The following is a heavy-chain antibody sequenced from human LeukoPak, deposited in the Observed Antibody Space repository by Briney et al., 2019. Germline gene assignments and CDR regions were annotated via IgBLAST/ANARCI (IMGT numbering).Heavy chain of an antibody. V-gene: IGHV4-59*01. CDR2: IYYSGST. D-gene: IGHD6-19*01. Sequence: PSETLSLTCTVSGGSISSYYWSWIRQPPGKGPEWIGYIYYSGSTNYNPSLKSRVTISVDTSKNQFSLKLSSVTAADTAVYYCARGSEQWLVNYWGQGTLVTVSS. CDR3: ARGSEQWLVNY. J-gene: IGHJ4*02. CDR1: GGSISSYY.